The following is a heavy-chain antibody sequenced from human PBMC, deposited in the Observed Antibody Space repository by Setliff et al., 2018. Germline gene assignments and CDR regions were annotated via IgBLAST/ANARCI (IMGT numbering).Heavy chain of an antibody. Sequence: GVLRLSCVASGFTFKNYGMHWVRQTPGKGLVWVSRINSDGSHTAYADSVKGRFTISRDNAKNTLYLQMNSLEAEDTAVYYCARGGCSATSCLDYWGQGILVTVSS. J-gene: IGHJ4*02. D-gene: IGHD2-2*01. CDR1: GFTFKNYG. V-gene: IGHV3-74*01. CDR3: ARGGCSATSCLDY. CDR2: INSDGSHT.